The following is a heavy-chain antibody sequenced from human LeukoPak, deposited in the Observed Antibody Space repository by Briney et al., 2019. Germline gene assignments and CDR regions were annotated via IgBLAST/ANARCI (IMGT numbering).Heavy chain of an antibody. V-gene: IGHV4-34*01. D-gene: IGHD3-22*01. CDR3: ARQANYYDSSGYPLWYFDL. CDR1: GGSFSGYY. Sequence: SETLSLTCAVYGGSFSGYYWSWIRQPPGKGLEWIGEINHSGSTNYNPSLKGRVTISVDTSKNQFSLKLSSVTAADTAVYYCARQANYYDSSGYPLWYFDLWGRGTLVTVSS. CDR2: INHSGST. J-gene: IGHJ2*01.